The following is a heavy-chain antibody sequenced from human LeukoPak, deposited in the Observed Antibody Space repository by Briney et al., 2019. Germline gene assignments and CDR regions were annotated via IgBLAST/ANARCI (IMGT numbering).Heavy chain of an antibody. Sequence: NPGGSLRLSCAASGFTFSDYYMSWLRQAPGEGLEGVSYISSSSSYTNYADSVKGRFTISRDNSKNTLYLQMNSLRAEDTAVYYCAKDRYQLLYSYFDYWGQGTLVTVSS. CDR1: GFTFSDYY. CDR3: AKDRYQLLYSYFDY. J-gene: IGHJ4*02. V-gene: IGHV3-11*05. CDR2: ISSSSSYT. D-gene: IGHD2-2*02.